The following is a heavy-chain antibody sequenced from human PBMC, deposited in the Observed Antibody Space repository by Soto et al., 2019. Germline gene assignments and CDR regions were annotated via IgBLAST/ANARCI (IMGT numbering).Heavy chain of an antibody. V-gene: IGHV4-38-2*01. Sequence: KSSETLSLTCAVSGYPISSGYYWGWIRQPPRKGLEWIGSIYHSGSTYYNPSLKSRVTISVDTSKNQFSLKLSSVTAADTAVYYCARVGLSDYSGQGPLVTVSS. CDR2: IYHSGST. J-gene: IGHJ4*02. D-gene: IGHD3-16*01. CDR1: GYPISSGYY. CDR3: ARVGLSDY.